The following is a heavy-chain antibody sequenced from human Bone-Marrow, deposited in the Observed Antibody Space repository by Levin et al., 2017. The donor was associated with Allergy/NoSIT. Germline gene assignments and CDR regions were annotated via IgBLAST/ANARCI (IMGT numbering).Heavy chain of an antibody. CDR2: IRSKAYGGTT. J-gene: IGHJ6*02. Sequence: GESLKISCTASGFTFGDYAMSWVRQAPGKGLEWVGFIRSKAYGGTTEYAASVKGRFTISRDDSKSIAYLQMNSLKTEDTAVYYCTIHHDYGDRLQPLPIGYYYYGMDVWGQGTTVTVSS. CDR3: TIHHDYGDRLQPLPIGYYYYGMDV. D-gene: IGHD4-17*01. CDR1: GFTFGDYA. V-gene: IGHV3-49*04.